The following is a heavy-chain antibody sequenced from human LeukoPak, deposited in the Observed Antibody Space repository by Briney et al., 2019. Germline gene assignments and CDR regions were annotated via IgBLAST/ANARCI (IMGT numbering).Heavy chain of an antibody. CDR3: ARRLTWRLYYYDSSGYYLDAFDI. D-gene: IGHD3-22*01. V-gene: IGHV4-4*07. CDR2: IYTSGTT. J-gene: IGHJ3*02. Sequence: SETLSLTCSVSGGSISTYYWNWIRQPAGKGLEWIGRIYTSGTTNYNPSLKSRVTVSVDTSKNQFSLRLSSVTAADTAVYYCARRLTWRLYYYDSSGYYLDAFDIWGQGTMVTVSS. CDR1: GGSISTYY.